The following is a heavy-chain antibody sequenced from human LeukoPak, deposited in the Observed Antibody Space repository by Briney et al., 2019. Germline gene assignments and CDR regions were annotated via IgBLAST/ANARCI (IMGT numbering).Heavy chain of an antibody. CDR2: IKEDGSVK. V-gene: IGHV3-7*01. J-gene: IGHJ6*04. Sequence: PGGSLRLSCEVSGFTVRSYWMDWVRPAPGRGLEWVANIKEDGSVKYYVDSVKGRFTISRDNGKNSLYLQINNLKPDDSAVYYCSRALEVWGKGTTVTVSS. CDR1: GFTVRSYW. CDR3: SRALEV.